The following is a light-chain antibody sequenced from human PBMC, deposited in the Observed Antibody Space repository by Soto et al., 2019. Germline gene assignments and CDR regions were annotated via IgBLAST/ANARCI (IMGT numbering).Light chain of an antibody. CDR3: QQRSSWPLT. J-gene: IGKJ4*02. CDR2: DAF. V-gene: IGKV3-11*01. Sequence: EIVLTQSPATLSLSPGERATISCRASQSVGSYFAWYQQKPGQAPRLLISDAFSRATGIPARFSGSGAGTDFTLTISSLEPEDFAVYFCQQRSSWPLTFGGGTMVEIK. CDR1: QSVGSY.